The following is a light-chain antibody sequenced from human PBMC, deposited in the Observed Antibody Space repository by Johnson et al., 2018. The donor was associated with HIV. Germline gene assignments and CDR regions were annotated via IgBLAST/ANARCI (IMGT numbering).Light chain of an antibody. V-gene: IGLV1-51*01. CDR2: DNN. CDR3: GTWDSSPSAYV. J-gene: IGLJ1*01. Sequence: QPVLTQPPSVSAAPGQKVTISCSGSSSNIGNNYVSWYQQLPGRAPKLLIYDNNKRPSGIPDRFSGSKSGTSATLGITGLQTGDEADYYCGTWDSSPSAYVFGTGTKVTVL. CDR1: SSNIGNNY.